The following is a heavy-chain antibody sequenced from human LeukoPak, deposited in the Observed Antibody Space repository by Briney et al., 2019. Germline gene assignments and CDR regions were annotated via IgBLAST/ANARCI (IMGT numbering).Heavy chain of an antibody. V-gene: IGHV4-59*11. Sequence: SETLSLTCTVSAVSINSHYWSWLRQAPGKGLEWVGYMYDSVRTKDNPTLKSRLTLSADTPKNQFSLRLSSVTAADTATYYCATIKRGSIYGYFDFWGQGILVTVSS. CDR2: MYDSVRT. D-gene: IGHD5-18*01. CDR1: AVSINSHY. J-gene: IGHJ4*02. CDR3: ATIKRGSIYGYFDF.